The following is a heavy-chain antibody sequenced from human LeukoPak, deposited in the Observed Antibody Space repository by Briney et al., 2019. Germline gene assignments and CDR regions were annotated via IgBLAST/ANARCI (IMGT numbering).Heavy chain of an antibody. Sequence: TGRSLRLSCAASGFTFTHYGMHRVRQAPGKGLEWVAVIWSDGSNKFYADSVRGRFTISRDDVRKTVYLQMDSLTAEDTAVYYCARDAQRGCDYSNSLQYWGQGTLVTVSS. D-gene: IGHD4-11*01. CDR2: IWSDGSNK. J-gene: IGHJ4*02. CDR1: GFTFTHYG. CDR3: ARDAQRGCDYSNSLQY. V-gene: IGHV3-33*01.